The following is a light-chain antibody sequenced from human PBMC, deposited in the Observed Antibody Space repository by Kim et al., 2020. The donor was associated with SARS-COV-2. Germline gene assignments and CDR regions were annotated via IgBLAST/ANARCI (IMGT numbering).Light chain of an antibody. Sequence: SYELTQPPSVSVSPGQTASITCSGDKLGDENVCWYQQKPGQSPVVVIYQDTKRSSGIPDRFSGSKSGNTATLTISVTQAMDEADYSCQVWDRSTVVFGGGTQLTVL. CDR2: QDT. CDR1: KLGDEN. V-gene: IGLV3-1*01. J-gene: IGLJ2*01. CDR3: QVWDRSTVV.